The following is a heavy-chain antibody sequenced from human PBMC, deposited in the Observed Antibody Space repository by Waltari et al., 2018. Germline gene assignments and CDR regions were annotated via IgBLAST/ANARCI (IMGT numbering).Heavy chain of an antibody. D-gene: IGHD3-3*01. CDR1: GFTFRSFG. Sequence: QVQLVESGGGVVQPGRSLRLSCAASGFTFRSFGMHWVRQAPGKGLESVAVISYDGSKKYYADSVKGRFTISRDNSNDTLYLQMNTLRPEDTAVYYRAKDGFLEYLYSVFDSWGQGTLVSVSS. J-gene: IGHJ4*02. V-gene: IGHV3-30*18. CDR3: AKDGFLEYLYSVFDS. CDR2: ISYDGSKK.